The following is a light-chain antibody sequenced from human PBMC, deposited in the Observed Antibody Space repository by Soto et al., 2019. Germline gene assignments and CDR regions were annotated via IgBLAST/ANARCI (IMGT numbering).Light chain of an antibody. CDR3: SSYTSSSTYV. J-gene: IGLJ1*01. V-gene: IGLV2-14*01. Sequence: QSALTQPASVSGSPGQSITISCTGTSSDVGCYNYVSWYQQHPGKAPKLMIYDVSNRPSGVSNRFSASKSGNTASLTISGLQAEDEADYYCSSYTSSSTYVFGTGTKLTVL. CDR1: SSDVGCYNY. CDR2: DVS.